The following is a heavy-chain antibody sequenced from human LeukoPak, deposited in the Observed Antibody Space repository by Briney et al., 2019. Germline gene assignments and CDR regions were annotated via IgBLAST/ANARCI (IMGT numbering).Heavy chain of an antibody. CDR1: GYRFTNYW. V-gene: IGHV5-51*01. Sequence: GDSLKISCKGSGYRFTNYWIGWVRQMPGKGLEWMGIVNPGVSDTRYSPSFQGQVTISADTSITTAYLQWSSLKASDNGMYYCARRGDDSSLVAFDVWGQGTMVTVSS. D-gene: IGHD5-12*01. CDR2: VNPGVSDT. J-gene: IGHJ3*01. CDR3: ARRGDDSSLVAFDV.